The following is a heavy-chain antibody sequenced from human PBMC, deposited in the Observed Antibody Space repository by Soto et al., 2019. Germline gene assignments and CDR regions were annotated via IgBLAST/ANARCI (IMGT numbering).Heavy chain of an antibody. V-gene: IGHV1-3*01. J-gene: IGHJ6*02. CDR3: ARDSGGMDV. Sequence: ASVKVSCKASGYTFTSYALHWVRQAPGQRLEWMGWINAGNGNTKYSKKFQGRVTITRDTSASTAYMELSSLRSEDTAVYYCARDSGGMDVWGLGTTVTVSS. CDR1: GYTFTSYA. CDR2: INAGNGNT.